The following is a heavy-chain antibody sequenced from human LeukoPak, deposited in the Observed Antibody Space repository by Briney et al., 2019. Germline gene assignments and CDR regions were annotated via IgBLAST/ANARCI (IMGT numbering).Heavy chain of an antibody. V-gene: IGHV4-34*01. CDR3: ARGSGFSRYFDL. J-gene: IGHJ2*01. Sequence: SETLSLTCAVYGGSFSGYYRSWIRQPPGKGLEWIGEINHSGSTNYNPSLKSRVTISIDTSKNQSSLKLSSVTAADTAVYYCARGSGFSRYFDLWGRGTLVTVSS. D-gene: IGHD3-10*01. CDR1: GGSFSGYY. CDR2: INHSGST.